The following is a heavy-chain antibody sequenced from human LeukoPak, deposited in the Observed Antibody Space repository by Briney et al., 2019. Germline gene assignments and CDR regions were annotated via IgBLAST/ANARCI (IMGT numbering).Heavy chain of an antibody. CDR2: INPNSGGT. CDR1: GYTFTSYG. D-gene: IGHD6-19*01. CDR3: ARDFLAVAGTNRDGY. Sequence: GASVKVSRKASGYTFTSYGISWVRQAPGQGLEWMGWINPNSGGTNYAQKFQGRVTMTRDTSISTAYMELSRLRSDDTAVYYCARDFLAVAGTNRDGYWGQGTLVTVSS. V-gene: IGHV1-2*02. J-gene: IGHJ4*02.